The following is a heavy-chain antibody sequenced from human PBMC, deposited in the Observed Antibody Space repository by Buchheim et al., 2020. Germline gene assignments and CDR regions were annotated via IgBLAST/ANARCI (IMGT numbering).Heavy chain of an antibody. CDR2: IKSDGSSI. CDR1: GFTFNSYW. D-gene: IGHD4-23*01. J-gene: IGHJ4*02. Sequence: EVQLVESGGGLVQPGGSLRLSCAASGFTFNSYWMPWVRQAPGKGLVWVARIKSDGSSIIYADSVKGRFTISNDTAKNTLYLPMNRLRAEDLAVYYSVRDADYGGFSRGDYWGQGTL. CDR3: VRDADYGGFSRGDY. V-gene: IGHV3-74*01.